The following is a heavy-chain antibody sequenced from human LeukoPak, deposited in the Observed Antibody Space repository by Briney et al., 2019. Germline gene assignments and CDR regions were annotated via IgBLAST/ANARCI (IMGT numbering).Heavy chain of an antibody. D-gene: IGHD3-22*01. CDR2: IWYDGRSK. Sequence: PGGSLRLSCAASGFTFSTHGMHWVRQAPGKGLEWVSVIWYDGRSKYYADSVKGRFTISRDNSKNTLYLQINTLRAEDTGVYYCARDRISMKARGEPDYWGPGTLVTVSS. J-gene: IGHJ4*02. CDR3: ARDRISMKARGEPDY. V-gene: IGHV3-33*01. CDR1: GFTFSTHG.